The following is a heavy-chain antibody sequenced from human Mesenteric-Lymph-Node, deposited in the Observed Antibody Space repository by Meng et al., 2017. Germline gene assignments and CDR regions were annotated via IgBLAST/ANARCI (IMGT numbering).Heavy chain of an antibody. CDR3: VRSSGWVKTGFDP. CDR2: IGHAGAL. Sequence: QLQEPGPVLVNPSEALFLTCTVSGGSISTPGYYGGWIRQPPGKGLEWIGSIGHAGALYYTPSLKSRVTVSIDTSANQFFLTLTSVTAADTAIYYCVRSSGWVKTGFDPWGQGTLVTVSS. D-gene: IGHD6-19*01. J-gene: IGHJ5*02. CDR1: GGSISTPGYY. V-gene: IGHV4-39*01.